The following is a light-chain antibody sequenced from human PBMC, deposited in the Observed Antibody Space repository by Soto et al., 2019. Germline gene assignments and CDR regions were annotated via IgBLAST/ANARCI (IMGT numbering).Light chain of an antibody. CDR1: QNIRSR. J-gene: IGKJ1*01. CDR3: QPYHSYWT. CDR2: DAS. Sequence: DFQMTQSPSTLSASVGDRVTITCRASQNIRSRLAWFQQKPGKAPKLLIYDASRLESGVPRRFSGSGSGTEFTLTSSSLQNDDFSSYCWQPYHSYWTFGQGTKVEMK. V-gene: IGKV1-5*01.